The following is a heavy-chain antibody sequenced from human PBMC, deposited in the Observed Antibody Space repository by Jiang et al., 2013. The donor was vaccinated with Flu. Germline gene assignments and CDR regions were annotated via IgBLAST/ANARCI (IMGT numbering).Heavy chain of an antibody. CDR1: GGSIRSGGYC. CDR3: ARGDLGLGDFDY. V-gene: IGHV4-31*03. J-gene: IGHJ4*02. D-gene: IGHD6-19*01. CDR2: IYYSGIT. Sequence: GSGLVKPSQTLSLTCTVSGGSIRSGGYCWSWIRQHPGKGLEWIGYIYYSGITYDNPSLKSRVTISVDTSKNQFSLKLSSVTAADTAVYYCARGDLGLGDFDYWGQGTLVTVSS.